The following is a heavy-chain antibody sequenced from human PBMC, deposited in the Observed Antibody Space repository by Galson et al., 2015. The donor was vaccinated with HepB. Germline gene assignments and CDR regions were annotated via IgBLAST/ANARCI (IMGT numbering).Heavy chain of an antibody. CDR3: ARSPAAGPLGAFDI. CDR2: IYWDDDK. D-gene: IGHD6-13*01. Sequence: PALVKPTQTLTLPCTFSGFSLSTSGVGVGWIRQPPGKTLEWLALIYWDDDKRYSPSLKSRLTITKDTSKNQVVLTMTNMDPVDTATYYCARSPAAGPLGAFDIWGQGTMVTVSS. J-gene: IGHJ3*02. V-gene: IGHV2-5*02. CDR1: GFSLSTSGVG.